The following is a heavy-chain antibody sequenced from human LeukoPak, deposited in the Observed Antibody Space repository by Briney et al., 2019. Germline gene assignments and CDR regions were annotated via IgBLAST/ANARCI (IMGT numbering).Heavy chain of an antibody. CDR1: GYTFTGYY. D-gene: IGHD2-2*01. J-gene: IGHJ4*02. CDR3: ARVRYCSSTRFLYLGY. V-gene: IGHV1-2*02. CDR2: INPNSGGT. Sequence: ASVKVSCKASGYTFTGYYMHWVRQAPGQGLEWMGWINPNSGGTNYAQKFQGRVTMTRDTSISTAYMELSRLRSDDTAVYYCARVRYCSSTRFLYLGYWGQETLVTVSS.